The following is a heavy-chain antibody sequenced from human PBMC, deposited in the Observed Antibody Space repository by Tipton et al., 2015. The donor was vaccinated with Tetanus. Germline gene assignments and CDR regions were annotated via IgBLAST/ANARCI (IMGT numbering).Heavy chain of an antibody. Sequence: QLVQSGAEVKKPGASVNVSCKASGYTFTSYGISWVRQAPGQGLEWVGWISAYNGDTNYAQKLQGRVTMTTDTSTSTAYMERRSLRSDDTAVYYCARDLGDYYDSSGFHDAFDIWGQGTMVTVSS. CDR3: ARDLGDYYDSSGFHDAFDI. CDR1: GYTFTSYG. V-gene: IGHV1-18*01. J-gene: IGHJ3*02. CDR2: ISAYNGDT. D-gene: IGHD3-22*01.